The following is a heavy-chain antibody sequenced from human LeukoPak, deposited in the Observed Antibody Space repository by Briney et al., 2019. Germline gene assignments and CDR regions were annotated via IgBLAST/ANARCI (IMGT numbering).Heavy chain of an antibody. CDR3: ARGPLLALVRGVIRSGMDV. V-gene: IGHV3-11*04. CDR2: ISSSGSSI. J-gene: IGHJ6*04. CDR1: GFTFSDYY. Sequence: GGSLRLSCAASGFTFSDYYMSWIRQAPGKGLEWVSYISSSGSSIYYADSVKGRFTISRDNAKNSLYLQMNSLRAEDTAVYYCARGPLLALVRGVIRSGMDVWGKGTTVTISS. D-gene: IGHD3-10*01.